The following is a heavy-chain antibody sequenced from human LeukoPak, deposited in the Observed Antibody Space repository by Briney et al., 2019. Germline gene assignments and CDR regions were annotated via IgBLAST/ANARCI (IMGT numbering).Heavy chain of an antibody. V-gene: IGHV3-53*01. J-gene: IGHJ3*02. Sequence: GGSLRLSCAASGFTVSSNYMSWVRQAPGKGLEWVPVIYSGGRTYDADSVKGRFTTSRDNSKNTLYLQMNSLRAEDTAMYYCARDGGVGDSGAFDIWGQGTMVTVSS. CDR1: GFTVSSNY. CDR2: IYSGGRT. D-gene: IGHD4-17*01. CDR3: ARDGGVGDSGAFDI.